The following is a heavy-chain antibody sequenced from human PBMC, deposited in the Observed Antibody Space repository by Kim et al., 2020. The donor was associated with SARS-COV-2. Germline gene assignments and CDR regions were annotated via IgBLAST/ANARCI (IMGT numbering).Heavy chain of an antibody. CDR3: TTGPSRSSGGIDY. Sequence: GGSLRLSCAASGFTFSNAWMSWVRQAPGKGLEWVGRIKSKTDGGTTDYAAPVKGRFTISRDDSKNTLYLQMNSLKTEDTAVYYCTTGPSRSSGGIDYWGQGTLVTVSS. V-gene: IGHV3-15*01. CDR2: IKSKTDGGTT. CDR1: GFTFSNAW. J-gene: IGHJ4*02. D-gene: IGHD6-6*01.